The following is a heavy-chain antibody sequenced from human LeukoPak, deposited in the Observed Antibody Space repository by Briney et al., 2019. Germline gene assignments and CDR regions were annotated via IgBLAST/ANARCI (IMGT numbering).Heavy chain of an antibody. J-gene: IGHJ5*02. CDR3: ARGLRPFDP. CDR1: GYTFTSYE. V-gene: IGHV1-8*01. CDR2: MNPNSGNT. Sequence: ASVKVSCKASGYTFTSYEINWVRQATGQGLEWMGCMNPNSGNTGYAQKFQGRVTITRNPSISTAYMELSSLSSEETAVYYCARGLRPFDPWGQGTLVTVSS.